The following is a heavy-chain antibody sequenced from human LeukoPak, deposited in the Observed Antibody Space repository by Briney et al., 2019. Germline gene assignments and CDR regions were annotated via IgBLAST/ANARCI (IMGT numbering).Heavy chain of an antibody. J-gene: IGHJ4*02. V-gene: IGHV4-59*08. Sequence: PSETLSLTCIVSAGSISTYYWSWVRQPPGKGLEWIGHIYYTGSTSYSPFLKSRLTMSVDTSKNQFSLKLSSVTAADTAMYYCARSGSSTFDYWGQGTLVTVSS. D-gene: IGHD1-26*01. CDR2: IYYTGST. CDR3: ARSGSSTFDY. CDR1: AGSISTYY.